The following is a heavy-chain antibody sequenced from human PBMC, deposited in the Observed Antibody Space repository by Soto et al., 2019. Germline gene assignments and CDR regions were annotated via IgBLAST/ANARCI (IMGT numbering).Heavy chain of an antibody. CDR3: ARQGFGPLHGLVDA. J-gene: IGHJ6*02. D-gene: IGHD3-10*01. CDR2: VHHSWGS. CDR1: GGSISSYY. Sequence: QVQLQESGPGLVKPSETLSLSCTVSGGSISSYYWSWFRQSPGKRMEWIGYVHHSWGSSYNPSLRRRVAISLDTPKSQVSLKLTSVTATDTAVYYCARQGFGPLHGLVDAWGQGTTVTVSS. V-gene: IGHV4-59*08.